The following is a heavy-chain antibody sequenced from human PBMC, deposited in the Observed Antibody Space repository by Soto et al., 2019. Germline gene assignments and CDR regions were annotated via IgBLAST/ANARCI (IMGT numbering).Heavy chain of an antibody. CDR2: STGAGGGT. CDR1: GFPFSSYA. Sequence: RLSCAASGFPFSSYAISWFRQAPGRGLEWVAASTGAGGGTYNLEAVKGRFTVSRDNAKKTVYLQLDGLRAEDTAVYYCAKGHSDYQGDYNYYGMDVWGQGTTVTVYS. J-gene: IGHJ6*02. V-gene: IGHV3-23*01. D-gene: IGHD6-25*01. CDR3: AKGHSDYQGDYNYYGMDV.